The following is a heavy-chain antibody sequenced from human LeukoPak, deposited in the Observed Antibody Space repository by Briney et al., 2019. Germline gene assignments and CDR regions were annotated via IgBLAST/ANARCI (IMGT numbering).Heavy chain of an antibody. Sequence: GGSLRLSCAASGFTFSSYWMHWVRQAPGKGLVWVSRINTDGSSTSYADSVKGRFTTSRDNAKNTLYLQMNSLRAEDTAVYYCVLGEPRSPFDYWGQGTLVTVSS. CDR2: INTDGSST. J-gene: IGHJ4*02. CDR3: VLGEPRSPFDY. V-gene: IGHV3-74*01. D-gene: IGHD1-26*01. CDR1: GFTFSSYW.